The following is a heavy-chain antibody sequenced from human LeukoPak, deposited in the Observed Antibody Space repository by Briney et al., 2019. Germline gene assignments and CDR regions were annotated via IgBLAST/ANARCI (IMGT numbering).Heavy chain of an antibody. CDR1: GGSISSGDYY. J-gene: IGHJ5*02. D-gene: IGHD3-10*01. Sequence: SETLSLTCTVSGGSISSGDYYWSWTRQPPGKGLEWIGYIYYSGSTYYNPSLKSRVTISVDTSKNQFSLKLSSVTAADTAVYYCATEPYGSGTTSWFDPWGQGTLVTVSS. CDR2: IYYSGST. CDR3: ATEPYGSGTTSWFDP. V-gene: IGHV4-30-4*01.